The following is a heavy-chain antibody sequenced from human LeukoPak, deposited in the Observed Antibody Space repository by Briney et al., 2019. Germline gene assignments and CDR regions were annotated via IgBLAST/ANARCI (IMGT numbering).Heavy chain of an antibody. J-gene: IGHJ4*02. CDR2: INRDGSTT. CDR3: AKDLHYGSADY. V-gene: IGHV3-74*01. D-gene: IGHD3-10*01. Sequence: GGSLRLSCAASGFTFSNYWMHWVRQVPGKGLVWVSLINRDGSTTNYADSVKGRFTISRGNAKNMLYSQMNSLRAEDTAVYYCAKDLHYGSADYWGQGTLVTVSS. CDR1: GFTFSNYW.